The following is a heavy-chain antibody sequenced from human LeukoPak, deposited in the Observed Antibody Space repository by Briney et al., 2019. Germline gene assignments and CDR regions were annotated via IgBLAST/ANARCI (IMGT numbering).Heavy chain of an antibody. Sequence: GGSLRLSCAAPGFTFSSYGMHWVRQAPGKGLDWVEVIWYDGSNPDYADSVKGRFTISRDNSKNTLYLQMNSLRAEDTAVYYCAREKHSSSIVGAADAFDIWGQGTMVTVSS. V-gene: IGHV3-33*01. CDR1: GFTFSSYG. CDR3: AREKHSSSIVGAADAFDI. CDR2: IWYDGSNP. J-gene: IGHJ3*02. D-gene: IGHD1-26*01.